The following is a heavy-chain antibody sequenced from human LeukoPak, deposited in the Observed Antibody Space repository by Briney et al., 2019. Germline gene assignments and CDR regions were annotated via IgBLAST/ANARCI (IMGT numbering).Heavy chain of an antibody. V-gene: IGHV3-7*01. Sequence: GGSLRLSCAASGFTFNNYWMSWVRQAPGKGLEWVANIKQDGSEKYYVDSVKGRFTISRDNAKNSLYLQMNSLRAEDTAVYYCASGEGYWGQGTLVTVSS. CDR1: GFTFNNYW. CDR3: ASGEGY. CDR2: IKQDGSEK. J-gene: IGHJ4*02.